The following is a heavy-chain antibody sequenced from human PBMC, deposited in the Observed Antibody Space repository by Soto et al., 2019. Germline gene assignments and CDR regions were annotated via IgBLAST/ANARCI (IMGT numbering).Heavy chain of an antibody. Sequence: GGSLRLSCAASGFTFSSYAMSWVRQAPGKGLEWVSAISGSGGSTYYADSVKGRFTISRDNSKNTLYLQMNSLRAEDTAVYYCAKVNDILTGYYPRTGWFDPWGQGTLVTVSS. V-gene: IGHV3-23*01. J-gene: IGHJ5*02. CDR1: GFTFSSYA. CDR2: ISGSGGST. CDR3: AKVNDILTGYYPRTGWFDP. D-gene: IGHD3-9*01.